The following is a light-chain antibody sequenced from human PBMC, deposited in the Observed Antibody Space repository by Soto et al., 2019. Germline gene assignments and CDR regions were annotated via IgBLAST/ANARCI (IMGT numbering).Light chain of an antibody. V-gene: IGKV1-27*01. CDR3: QKYNSDPWT. CDR1: QGMSNY. J-gene: IGKJ1*01. CDR2: AAS. Sequence: DIQMTQSPSSLSASVGDRVTITCRASQGMSNYLAWYQQKPGKVPKLLIYAASTLQSGVPSRFSGSGAGTDFTLISRSLKHEDVATYYGQKYNSDPWTFGQGTKVEIK.